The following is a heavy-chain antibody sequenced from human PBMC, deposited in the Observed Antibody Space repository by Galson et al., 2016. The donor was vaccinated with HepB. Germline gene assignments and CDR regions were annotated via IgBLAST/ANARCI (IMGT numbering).Heavy chain of an antibody. CDR2: IDPTNSYT. D-gene: IGHD3-9*01. CDR3: ARHYYDILPGYSFLPRYVDS. J-gene: IGHJ4*02. V-gene: IGHV5-10-1*01. Sequence: QSGAEVKKPGESLRISCTASGYNFTNYWITWVRQLPGKGLDWMGRIDPTNSYTEYNPSFEGHVTVSSDKSTTTAYLQWSSLKASDTAICYCARHYYDILPGYSFLPRYVDSWGQGTLVTVSS. CDR1: GYNFTNYW.